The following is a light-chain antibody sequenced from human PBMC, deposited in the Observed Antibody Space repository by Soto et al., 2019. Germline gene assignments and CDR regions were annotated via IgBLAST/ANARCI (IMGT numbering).Light chain of an antibody. CDR1: SSDVGGYNY. CDR3: CSYAGSYTYV. CDR2: DVS. J-gene: IGLJ1*01. Sequence: QSALTQPRSVSGSPGQSGTISCTGTSSDVGGYNYVSWYQQHPGKAPKLMIYDVSKRPSGVPDRFSGSKSGNTASLTISGRQAEDEADYYCCSYAGSYTYVFGTGTKLTVL. V-gene: IGLV2-11*01.